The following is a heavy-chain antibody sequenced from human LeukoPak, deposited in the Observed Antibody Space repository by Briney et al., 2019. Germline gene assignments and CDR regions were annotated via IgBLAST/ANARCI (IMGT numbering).Heavy chain of an antibody. CDR1: GFTFGSYW. V-gene: IGHV3-7*01. J-gene: IGHJ4*02. CDR3: ARDGFQYSSGWYPGGGYFDY. D-gene: IGHD6-19*01. CDR2: IKQDGSEK. Sequence: PGGSLRLSCAASGFTFGSYWMTWVRQAPGKGLEWVANIKQDGSEKYYVDSVRGRFTISRDNAKNSLYLQMNSLRAEDTAVYYCARDGFQYSSGWYPGGGYFDYWGQGTLVTVSS.